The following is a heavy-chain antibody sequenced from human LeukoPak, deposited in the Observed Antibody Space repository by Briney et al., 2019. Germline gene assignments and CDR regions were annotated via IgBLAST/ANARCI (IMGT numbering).Heavy chain of an antibody. CDR1: GDSISSSNCY. CDR3: ARQTGSGLFSLP. CDR2: IYFSGGT. D-gene: IGHD3-10*01. Sequence: SETLSLTCTVSGDSISSSNCYWGWIRQPPGQGLEWIGSIYFSGGTYYNASLKSRVTISVDTSKNQFSLKLSSVTAADTAVYYCARQTGSGLFSLPGGQGTLVTVSS. J-gene: IGHJ4*02. V-gene: IGHV4-39*01.